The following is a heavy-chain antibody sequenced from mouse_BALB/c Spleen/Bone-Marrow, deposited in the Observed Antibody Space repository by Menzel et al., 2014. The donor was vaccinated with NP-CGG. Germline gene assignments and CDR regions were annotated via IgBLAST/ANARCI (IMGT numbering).Heavy chain of an antibody. Sequence: EVQLQQSGAELVKPGASVKLSCTASGFNIKDTYIHWVKQRPEQGVEWIGRIDPANGNTKYDPKFQGKATITADTSSNTAYLQLSGLTSEDTAVYYCARRFDYEDYWGQGTTLTVSS. D-gene: IGHD2-4*01. J-gene: IGHJ2*01. CDR3: ARRFDYEDY. CDR2: IDPANGNT. V-gene: IGHV14-3*02. CDR1: GFNIKDTY.